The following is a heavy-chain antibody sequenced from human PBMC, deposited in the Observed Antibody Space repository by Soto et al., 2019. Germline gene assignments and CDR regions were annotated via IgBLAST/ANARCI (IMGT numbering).Heavy chain of an antibody. Sequence: PSETLSLTCTVSGGSISSSSYYWGWIRQPPGKGLEWIGSIYYSGSTYYNPSLKSRVTISVDTSKNQFSLKLSSVTAADTAVYYCARSPYTDYYYYGMDVWGQGTTVTVSS. CDR1: GGSISSSSYY. D-gene: IGHD5-18*01. CDR3: ARSPYTDYYYYGMDV. J-gene: IGHJ6*02. CDR2: IYYSGST. V-gene: IGHV4-39*01.